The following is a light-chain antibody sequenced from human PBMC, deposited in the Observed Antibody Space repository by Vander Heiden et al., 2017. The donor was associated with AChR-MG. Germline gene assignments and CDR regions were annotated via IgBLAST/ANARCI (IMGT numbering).Light chain of an antibody. CDR3: SSYTSSSTLSYV. Sequence: QSALTQPASVSGSPGQSITIPCTGTSSDVGHYNYVSWYQQHPGKAPKVMIYDVSNRPSGVSNRSSGSKSGNTASLTISGLQAEDEADYYCSSYTSSSTLSYVFGTGTKVTVI. J-gene: IGLJ1*01. CDR2: DVS. V-gene: IGLV2-14*03. CDR1: SSDVGHYNY.